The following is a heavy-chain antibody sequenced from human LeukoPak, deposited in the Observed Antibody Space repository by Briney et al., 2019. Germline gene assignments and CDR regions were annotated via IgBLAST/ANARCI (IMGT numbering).Heavy chain of an antibody. V-gene: IGHV4-38-2*01. CDR3: ARVTVTTAAFDY. J-gene: IGHJ4*02. D-gene: IGHD4-17*01. CDR1: GYSISSAYY. CDR2: IYHSGST. Sequence: SETLSLTCAVSGYSISSAYYWGWIRQPPGKGLEWIGGIYHSGSTDYSPSLKSRVTISVDTSKNQFSPKLSSVAAADTAVYYCARVTVTTAAFDYWGQGTLVTVSS.